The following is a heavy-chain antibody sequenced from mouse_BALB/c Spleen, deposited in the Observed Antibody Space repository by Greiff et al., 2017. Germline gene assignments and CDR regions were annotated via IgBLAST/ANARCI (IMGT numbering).Heavy chain of an antibody. CDR2: IRNKANGYTT. J-gene: IGHJ3*01. CDR3: ARDGTTSTFAY. CDR1: GFTFTDYY. V-gene: IGHV7-3*02. Sequence: EVHLVESGGGLVQPGGSLRLSCATSGFTFTDYYMSWVRQPPGKALEWLGFIRNKANGYTTEYSASVKGRFTISRDNSQSILYLQMNTLRAEDSATYDCARDGTTSTFAYWGQGTLVTVSA. D-gene: IGHD1-2*01.